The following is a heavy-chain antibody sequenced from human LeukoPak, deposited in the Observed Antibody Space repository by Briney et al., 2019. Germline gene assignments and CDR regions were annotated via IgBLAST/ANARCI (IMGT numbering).Heavy chain of an antibody. J-gene: IGHJ4*02. CDR3: ARDDVGSSWYAVDY. Sequence: PGGSLRLSCAASGFTFDDYGMSWVRQAPGKGLEWVSGINWNGGSTGYADSVKGRFIISRDNAKNSLYLQMNSLRAEDTALYYCARDDVGSSWYAVDYWGQGTLVTVSS. D-gene: IGHD6-13*01. CDR2: INWNGGST. V-gene: IGHV3-20*04. CDR1: GFTFDDYG.